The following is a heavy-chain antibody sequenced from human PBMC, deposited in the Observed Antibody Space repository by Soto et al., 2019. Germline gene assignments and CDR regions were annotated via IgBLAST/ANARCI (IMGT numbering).Heavy chain of an antibody. CDR1: GDTFNDYY. J-gene: IGHJ6*03. V-gene: IGHV1-2*02. CDR2: INPNGGVT. Sequence: QVQLVQSGAEVKRPGASVTVSCRSSGDTFNDYYIHWVRQAPGQGLEWMGWINPNGGVTKYAQKFQGGVSMTRDTSIRTVYMQLSRLRSDDTAVYYCARESGGATATLDYYYFYMDVWGTWTTVTVSS. D-gene: IGHD5-12*01. CDR3: ARESGGATATLDYYYFYMDV.